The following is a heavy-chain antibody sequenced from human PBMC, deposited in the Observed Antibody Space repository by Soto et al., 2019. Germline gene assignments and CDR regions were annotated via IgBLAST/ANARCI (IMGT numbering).Heavy chain of an antibody. CDR3: ASETPIAAGTNY. D-gene: IGHD6-19*01. CDR2: INHSGST. J-gene: IGHJ4*02. V-gene: IGHV4-34*01. Sequence: QVQLQQWGAGLLKPSETLSLTCAVYGGSFSGYYWSWIRQPPGKGLEWIGEINHSGSTNYNPSLKSRVTISVDTSKNQFSLKLSSVTAADTAVYYCASETPIAAGTNYWGQGTLVTVSS. CDR1: GGSFSGYY.